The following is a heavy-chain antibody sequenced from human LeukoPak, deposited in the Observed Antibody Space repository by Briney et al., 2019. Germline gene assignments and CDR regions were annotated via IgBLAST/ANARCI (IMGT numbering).Heavy chain of an antibody. Sequence: SVKVSCKASGGTFSSYTISWVRQAPGQGLEWMGRIIPILGIANYAQKFQGRVTITADKSTSTAYMELSSLRSEDTAVYYCASAGPSSGGAFDIWGQGTMVTVSS. CDR3: ASAGPSSGGAFDI. V-gene: IGHV1-69*02. CDR1: GGTFSSYT. J-gene: IGHJ3*02. CDR2: IIPILGIA. D-gene: IGHD3-22*01.